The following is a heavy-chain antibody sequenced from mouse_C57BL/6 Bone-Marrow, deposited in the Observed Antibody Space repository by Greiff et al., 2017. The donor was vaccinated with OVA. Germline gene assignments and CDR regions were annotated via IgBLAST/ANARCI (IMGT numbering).Heavy chain of an antibody. Sequence: EVQLQQSGAELVRPGASVTLSCTASGFTITDDYMHWVKQSPEQGLEWIGWIDPDNGDTVYASKFQGKATITADTSSNTAYLQLSSLTSEDTAVYYCTATVPWFAYWGQGTLVTVSA. D-gene: IGHD1-1*01. V-gene: IGHV14-4*01. CDR2: IDPDNGDT. CDR3: TATVPWFAY. CDR1: GFTITDDY. J-gene: IGHJ3*01.